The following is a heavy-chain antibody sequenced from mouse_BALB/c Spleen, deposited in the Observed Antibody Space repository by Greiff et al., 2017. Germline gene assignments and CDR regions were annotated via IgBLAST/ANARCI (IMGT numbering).Heavy chain of an antibody. CDR1: GYTFTEYT. V-gene: IGHV1-18*01. CDR2: INPNNGGT. D-gene: IGHD1-1*01. Sequence: EVQRVESGPELVKPGASVKISCKPSGYTFTEYTMHWVKQSHGKSLEWIGGINPNNGGTSYNQKFKGKATLTVDKSSSTAYMELRSLTSEDSAVYYCASPDYYGSSYGYFDYWGQGTTLTVSS. CDR3: ASPDYYGSSYGYFDY. J-gene: IGHJ2*01.